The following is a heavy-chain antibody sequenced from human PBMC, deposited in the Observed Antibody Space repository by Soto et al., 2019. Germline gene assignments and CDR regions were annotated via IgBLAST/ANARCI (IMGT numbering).Heavy chain of an antibody. CDR3: PRHYRRLVFAY. J-gene: IGHJ4*02. CDR2: IYYSGST. V-gene: IGHV4-39*01. D-gene: IGHD3-16*02. Sequence: PSETLSLTCTISGDSISSSNYYWAWIRQPPGKGLEWIGSIYYSGSTNYNPSLKSRVTMSIDTSINQFSLKLSSVTAADTAVYYWPRHYRRLVFAYWGGGPLVTASS. CDR1: GDSISSSNYY.